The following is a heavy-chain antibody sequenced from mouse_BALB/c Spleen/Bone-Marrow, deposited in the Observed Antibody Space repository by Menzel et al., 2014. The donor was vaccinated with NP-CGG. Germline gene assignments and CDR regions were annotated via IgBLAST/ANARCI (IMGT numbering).Heavy chain of an antibody. CDR1: GYTFTSYW. CDR3: TRRYGSSYYALDY. J-gene: IGHJ4*01. Sequence: LQQSGSELVRPGASMKLSCKASGYTFTSYWMHWVKQRPGQGLEWIGNIYPGSGSTIYDEKFKSKATLTVDTSSSTAYMQLSSLTSEDSAVYYCTRRYGSSYYALDYWGQGTSVTVSS. CDR2: IYPGSGST. V-gene: IGHV1S22*01. D-gene: IGHD1-1*01.